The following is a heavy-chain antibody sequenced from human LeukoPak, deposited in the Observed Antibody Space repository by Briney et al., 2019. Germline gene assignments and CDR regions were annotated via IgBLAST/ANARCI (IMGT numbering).Heavy chain of an antibody. CDR1: GFTFSSYS. J-gene: IGHJ4*02. Sequence: RTGGSLRLSCAASGFTFSSYSMSWVRQAPGEGLEWVSAISGSGGSTYYADSVKGRFTTSRDNSKNTLYLQMNSLRAEDTAVYYCAKDLHYYDSSGLDYWGQGTLVTVSS. CDR3: AKDLHYYDSSGLDY. CDR2: ISGSGGST. D-gene: IGHD3-22*01. V-gene: IGHV3-23*01.